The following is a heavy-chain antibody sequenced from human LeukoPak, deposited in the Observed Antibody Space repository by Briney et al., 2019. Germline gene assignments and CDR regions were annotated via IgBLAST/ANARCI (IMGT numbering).Heavy chain of an antibody. D-gene: IGHD6-13*01. CDR1: GYAITSHF. J-gene: IGHJ4*02. CDR2: IHPDGETT. Sequence: ASVKVSCKTSGYAITSHFMHWVRQAPGQGLEWVGTIHPDGETTTYGQKFRGRVTMTCDTSTSTVYMDLSSLRSDDTAVYYCARDQWSSSSQRNIDYWGQGTLVTVSS. CDR3: ARDQWSSSSQRNIDY. V-gene: IGHV1-46*01.